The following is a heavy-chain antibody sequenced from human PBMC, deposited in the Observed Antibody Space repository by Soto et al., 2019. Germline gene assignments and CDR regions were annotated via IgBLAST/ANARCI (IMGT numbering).Heavy chain of an antibody. Sequence: PSETLSLTCAVSGGSVSSSNWWSWVRQPPGKGLEWIGEIYYSGTTNYNPSLKSRVTISLDKSKNQFSLNSLRADDTAVYYCARDQGGQSGNFIFDHWGQGALVTVSS. CDR3: ARDQGGQSGNFIFDH. CDR1: GGSVSSSNW. D-gene: IGHD1-26*01. V-gene: IGHV4-4*02. CDR2: IYYSGTT. J-gene: IGHJ4*02.